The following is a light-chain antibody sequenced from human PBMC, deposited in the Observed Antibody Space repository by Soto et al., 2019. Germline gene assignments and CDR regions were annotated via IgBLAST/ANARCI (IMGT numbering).Light chain of an antibody. CDR3: GAWDDSLNAL. CDR1: SSNIGSNT. Sequence: QSVLTQPPSASGTPGQRVTISCSGSSSNIGSNTVNWYQQLPGTAPKLLIYGNNQRPSGVPDRFSGFKSGTSASLAISGLQSEDEADYYCGAWDDSLNALFGGGTKLTVL. J-gene: IGLJ2*01. V-gene: IGLV1-44*01. CDR2: GNN.